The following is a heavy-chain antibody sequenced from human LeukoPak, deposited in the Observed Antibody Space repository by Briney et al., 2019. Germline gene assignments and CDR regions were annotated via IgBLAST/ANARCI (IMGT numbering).Heavy chain of an antibody. J-gene: IGHJ4*02. CDR3: ARATVRLGYCTV. CDR1: GYTFTGYY. CDR2: INPNSGGT. D-gene: IGHD2-8*02. Sequence: GASVKVSCKASGYTFTGYYMHWVRQAPGQGLEWMGWINPNSGGTNYAQKFQGRVTMTRDTSISTVYMELSSLRSEDTAVYYCARATVRLGYCTVWGQGTLVTVSS. V-gene: IGHV1-2*02.